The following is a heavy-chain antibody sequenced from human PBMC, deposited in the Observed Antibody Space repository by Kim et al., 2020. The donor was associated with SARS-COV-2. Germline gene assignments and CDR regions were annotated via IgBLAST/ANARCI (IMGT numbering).Heavy chain of an antibody. D-gene: IGHD3-3*01. J-gene: IGHJ6*02. CDR1: GYTLTELS. CDR2: FDPEDGET. V-gene: IGHV1-24*01. Sequence: ASVKVSCKVSGYTLTELSMHWVRQAPGKGLEWMGGFDPEDGETIYAQKFQGRVTMTEDTSTDTAYMELSSLRSEDTAVYYCATDRVKSLRFLEWLFYGMDVWGQGTTVTVSS. CDR3: ATDRVKSLRFLEWLFYGMDV.